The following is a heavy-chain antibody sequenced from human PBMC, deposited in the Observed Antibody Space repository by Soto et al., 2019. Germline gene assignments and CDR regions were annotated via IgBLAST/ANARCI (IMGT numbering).Heavy chain of an antibody. CDR3: GRYLGGFDI. V-gene: IGHV3-74*02. CDR1: GFTFSNYA. CDR2: ISSDGSST. J-gene: IGHJ3*02. D-gene: IGHD3-16*01. Sequence: EVHLLESGGGLVQPGGSLRLSCAASGFTFSNYAMTWVRQAPGKGLEWVSRISSDGSSTSYADSVKGRFTISRDNAKNARYVQMSSLRAEDTAVYYCGRYLGGFDIWGQGTMVTVSS.